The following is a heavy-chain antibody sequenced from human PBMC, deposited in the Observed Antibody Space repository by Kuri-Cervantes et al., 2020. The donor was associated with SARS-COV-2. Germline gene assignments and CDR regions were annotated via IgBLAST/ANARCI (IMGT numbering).Heavy chain of an antibody. CDR1: GYTFSDYY. D-gene: IGHD1-7*01. CDR3: ARDSATGTRWGDLNGIDV. J-gene: IGHJ6*02. V-gene: IGHV1-18*01. Sequence: ASVKVSCKASGYTFSDYYMYWVRQAPGQGLEWMGWISTYSGDTIYPQKIQGRVTMTTDTSTSTAYMDLRGLRSDDTAVYYCARDSATGTRWGDLNGIDVWGQGTTVTVSS. CDR2: ISTYSGDT.